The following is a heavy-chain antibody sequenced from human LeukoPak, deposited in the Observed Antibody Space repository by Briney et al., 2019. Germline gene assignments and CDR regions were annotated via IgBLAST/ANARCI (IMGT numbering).Heavy chain of an antibody. D-gene: IGHD4-17*01. CDR3: ARGRAVTTPRYYYYYYMDV. V-gene: IGHV4-34*01. CDR1: GGSFSGYY. CDR2: INHSGST. J-gene: IGHJ6*03. Sequence: SETLSLTCAVYGGSFSGYYWSWIRQPPGKGLEWIGEINHSGSTNNNPSLKSRVTISVDTSKNQFSLKLSSVTAADTAVYYYARGRAVTTPRYYYYYYMDVWGKGTTVTVSS.